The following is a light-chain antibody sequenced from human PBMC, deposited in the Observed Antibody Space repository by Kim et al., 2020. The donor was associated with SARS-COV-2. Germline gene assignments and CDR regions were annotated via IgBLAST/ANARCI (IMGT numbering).Light chain of an antibody. J-gene: IGKJ2*03. Sequence: VSPGERVPLPCTASQTINSDLAWYQQKPGQAPRLLVYGASSRAPNIPDRFNGGGSGTEFTLTISSLQSEDFAIYYCQHYNDWPPHSFGQGTKLEI. CDR1: QTINSD. CDR3: QHYNDWPPHS. V-gene: IGKV3-15*01. CDR2: GAS.